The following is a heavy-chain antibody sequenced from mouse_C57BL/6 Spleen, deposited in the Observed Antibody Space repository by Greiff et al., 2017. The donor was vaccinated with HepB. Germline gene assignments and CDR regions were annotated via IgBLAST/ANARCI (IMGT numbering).Heavy chain of an antibody. D-gene: IGHD2-5*01. CDR1: GYTFTSYW. CDR2: IYPSDSET. V-gene: IGHV1-61*01. J-gene: IGHJ1*03. Sequence: VQLQQPGAELVRPGSSVKLSCKASGYTFTSYWMDWVKQRPGQGLEWIGNIYPSDSETHYNQKFKDKATLTVDKSSSTAYMQLSSLTSEDSAVYYCARGNSNYDYFDVWGTGTTVTVSS. CDR3: ARGNSNYDYFDV.